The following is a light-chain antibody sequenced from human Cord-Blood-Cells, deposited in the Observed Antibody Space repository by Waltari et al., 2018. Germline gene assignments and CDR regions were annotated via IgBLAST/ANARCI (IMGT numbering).Light chain of an antibody. CDR1: SSDVGGYNY. CDR3: SSYTSSSTWV. CDR2: AVS. Sequence: QSALTQPASVSGSPGQSITISCTGTSSDVGGYNYVSWYQQHPGKAPKLMLYAVSNRPSGVSNRFSGSKAGNTASLTISGLQAEDEADYYCSSYTSSSTWVFGGGTKLTVL. V-gene: IGLV2-14*03. J-gene: IGLJ3*02.